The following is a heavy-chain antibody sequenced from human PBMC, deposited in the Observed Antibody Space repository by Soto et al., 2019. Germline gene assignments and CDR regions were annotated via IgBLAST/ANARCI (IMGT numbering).Heavy chain of an antibody. CDR2: ISSDGYIQ. Sequence: QVQLVESGGGVVQPGRSLRLSCAASGFTFSSYAMHWVRQAPGKGLEWVAVISSDGYIQYYAGSVKGRFTTSRDNSKNTLSLQMNSLRAEDTAVFYCAREGYYGSGNFYPYFDSWGQGSLVTVSS. D-gene: IGHD3-10*01. J-gene: IGHJ4*02. CDR3: AREGYYGSGNFYPYFDS. CDR1: GFTFSSYA. V-gene: IGHV3-30-3*01.